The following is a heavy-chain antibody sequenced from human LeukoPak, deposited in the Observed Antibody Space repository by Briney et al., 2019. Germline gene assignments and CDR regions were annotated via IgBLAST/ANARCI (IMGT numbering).Heavy chain of an antibody. D-gene: IGHD6-13*01. Sequence: GGSLRLSCAASGFTFSSYSMNWVRQAPGKGLEWVSSISSSSSYIYYADSVRGRFTISRDNAKNSLYLQMNSLRAEDTAVYYCARDPVDSSSWYWRKGADYWGQGTLVTVSS. V-gene: IGHV3-21*01. J-gene: IGHJ4*02. CDR2: ISSSSSYI. CDR3: ARDPVDSSSWYWRKGADY. CDR1: GFTFSSYS.